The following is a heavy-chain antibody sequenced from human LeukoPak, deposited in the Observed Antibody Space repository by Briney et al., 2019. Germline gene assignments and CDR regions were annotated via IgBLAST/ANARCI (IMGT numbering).Heavy chain of an antibody. CDR3: ARDAFDI. CDR2: ISSSRSYI. J-gene: IGHJ3*02. V-gene: IGHV3-21*01. Sequence: PGGSLRLACAASGFTFSSYSMNWVRQAPGKGLEWVSPISSSRSYIYYADSVKGRFTISRDDAKNSLYLQMNSLRAGDTAVYYCARDAFDIWGQGTMVTVSS. CDR1: GFTFSSYS.